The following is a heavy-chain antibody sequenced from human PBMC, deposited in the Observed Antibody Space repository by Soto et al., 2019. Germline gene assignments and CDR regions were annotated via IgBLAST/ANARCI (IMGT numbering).Heavy chain of an antibody. D-gene: IGHD2-2*01. CDR2: IDNDGSST. CDR1: GFKFSSYW. Sequence: PGGSLGLSCATSGFKFSSYWMHWVRQTPGKGLVWVSRIDNDGSSTVYADSVKGRFTISRDNAKNTLYLQMNSLRAEDTAVYYCARGGTYCSTTSCYFDYWGQGTLVTVSS. J-gene: IGHJ4*02. V-gene: IGHV3-74*01. CDR3: ARGGTYCSTTSCYFDY.